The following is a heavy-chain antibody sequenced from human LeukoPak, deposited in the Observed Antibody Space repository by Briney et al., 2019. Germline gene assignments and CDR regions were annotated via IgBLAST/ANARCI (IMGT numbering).Heavy chain of an antibody. CDR1: GFTFSSYG. V-gene: IGHV3-30*18. CDR3: AKDGSYGLIDY. CDR2: ISYDGSNK. D-gene: IGHD1-26*01. J-gene: IGHJ4*02. Sequence: PGGSLRLSCAASGFTFSSYGMHWVRQAPGKGLEWVAVISYDGSNKYYADSVKGRFTISRDNSKNTLYLQMNSLRAEDTAVYYCAKDGSYGLIDYWGQGTLVTVSS.